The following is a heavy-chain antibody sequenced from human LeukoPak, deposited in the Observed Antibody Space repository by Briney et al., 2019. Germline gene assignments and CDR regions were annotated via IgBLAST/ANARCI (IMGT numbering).Heavy chain of an antibody. D-gene: IGHD3-10*01. CDR2: IYHSGST. Sequence: PSETLSLTCTVSGGSISSSSYYWGWIRQPPGKGLEWIGSIYHSGSTNYNPSLKSRVTISVDKSKNQFSLKLSSVTAADTAVYYCARVGILWFGELLYGFDYWGQGTLVTVSS. J-gene: IGHJ4*02. V-gene: IGHV4-39*07. CDR3: ARVGILWFGELLYGFDY. CDR1: GGSISSSSYY.